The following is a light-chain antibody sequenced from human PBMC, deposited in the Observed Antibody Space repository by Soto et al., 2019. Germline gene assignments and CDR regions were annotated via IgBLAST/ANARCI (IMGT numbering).Light chain of an antibody. Sequence: QSALTQPASVSGSPGQSITISCTGTSSDVGAYDFVSWYQHSPGKAPKLVTFDVTHRPPGISDRFSGSKSANTASLTISGPQAADGVFYYASPYTTRSPLVFAGGTKLPVL. CDR1: SSDVGAYDF. CDR3: SPYTTRSPLV. J-gene: IGLJ2*01. CDR2: DVT. V-gene: IGLV2-14*01.